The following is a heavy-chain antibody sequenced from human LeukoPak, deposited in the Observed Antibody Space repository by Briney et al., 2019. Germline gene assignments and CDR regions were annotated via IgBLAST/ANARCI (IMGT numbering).Heavy chain of an antibody. CDR3: ARDLRRYCSSTSCYIGSYFDY. CDR1: GYTFTSYG. D-gene: IGHD2-2*02. CDR2: ISAYIGNT. J-gene: IGHJ4*02. Sequence: ASVKVSCKASGYTFTSYGISWVRQAPGQGLEWMGWISAYIGNTDYAQKLQGRVTMTTDTSTTTASVELRSLRSDDTAVYYCARDLRRYCSSTSCYIGSYFDYWGQGTLVTVSS. V-gene: IGHV1-18*01.